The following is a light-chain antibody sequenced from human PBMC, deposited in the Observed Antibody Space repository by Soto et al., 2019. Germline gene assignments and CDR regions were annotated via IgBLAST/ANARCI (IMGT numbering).Light chain of an antibody. CDR2: GAS. CDR1: QSVSSRY. J-gene: IGKJ5*01. V-gene: IGKV3-20*01. Sequence: EIVLTQSPGTLSLSPGERATLSCRASQSVSSRYLAWYQQKPGQAPRFLIYGASSRATGITDRFSGSGSGTDFTLTISRLEPEDFAVYYCQQYGSSPPITFGQGTRLEIK. CDR3: QQYGSSPPIT.